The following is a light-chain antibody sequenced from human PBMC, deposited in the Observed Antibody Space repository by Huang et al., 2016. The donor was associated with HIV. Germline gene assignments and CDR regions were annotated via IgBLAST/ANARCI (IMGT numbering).Light chain of an antibody. CDR3: QQYGSSPLT. CDR2: DAS. CDR1: QSLSSSY. J-gene: IGKJ4*01. Sequence: EIVLTQSPATLSLSPGERATLSCGASQSLSSSYLAWYQQKPGLAPRLLIYDASNRAIGIPDRFSGSGSGTDFTLTISRLEPEDFAVYYCQQYGSSPLTFGGGTKVEIK. V-gene: IGKV3D-20*01.